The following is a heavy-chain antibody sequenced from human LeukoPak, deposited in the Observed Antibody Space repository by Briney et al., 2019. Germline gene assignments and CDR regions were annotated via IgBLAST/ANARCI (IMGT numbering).Heavy chain of an antibody. CDR3: ARDQVIAVAGTKNYFDY. CDR2: ISAYNGNT. J-gene: IGHJ4*02. Sequence: ASVKVSCKASGGTFSSLPFTWVRQAPGQGLEWRGWISAYNGNTNYAQKLQGRVTMTTDTSTSTAYMELRSLRSDDTAVYYCARDQVIAVAGTKNYFDYWGQGTLVTVSS. D-gene: IGHD6-19*01. V-gene: IGHV1-18*01. CDR1: GGTFSSLP.